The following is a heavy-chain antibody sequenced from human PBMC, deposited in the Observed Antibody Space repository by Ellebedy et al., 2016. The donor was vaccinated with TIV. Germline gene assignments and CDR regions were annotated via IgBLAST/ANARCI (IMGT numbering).Heavy chain of an antibody. CDR1: GFTFSKYW. D-gene: IGHD4/OR15-4a*01. J-gene: IGHJ4*02. Sequence: GGSLRLXXVASGFTFSKYWMTWVRQAPGKGLEWVSLISTSGDTTYYADSVKGRFTISRDNSKNTLYLQMNSLRAEDTAVYYCARVTIYTDYWGQGTLVTVSS. V-gene: IGHV3-23*01. CDR3: ARVTIYTDY. CDR2: ISTSGDTT.